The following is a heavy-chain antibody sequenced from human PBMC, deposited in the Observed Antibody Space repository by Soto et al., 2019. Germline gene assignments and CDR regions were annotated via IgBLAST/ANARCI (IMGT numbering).Heavy chain of an antibody. V-gene: IGHV1-69*06. J-gene: IGHJ6*02. D-gene: IGHD4-4*01. CDR2: IIPIFGTA. CDR3: AVYSNYGYYGMDV. Sequence: SVKVSCKASGGTFSSYAIGWVRQAPGQGLEWMGGIIPIFGTANYAQKFQGRVTITADKSTSTAYMELSSLRSEDTAVYYCAVYSNYGYYGMDVWGQGTTVTVSS. CDR1: GGTFSSYA.